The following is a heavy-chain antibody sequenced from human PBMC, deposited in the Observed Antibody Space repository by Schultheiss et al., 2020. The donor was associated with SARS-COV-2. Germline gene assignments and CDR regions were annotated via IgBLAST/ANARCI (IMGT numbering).Heavy chain of an antibody. CDR3: ARDVSEDSGSYPAPGAFDI. D-gene: IGHD1-26*01. J-gene: IGHJ3*02. CDR1: GFTFSSYA. V-gene: IGHV3-30-3*01. Sequence: GGSLRLSCAASGFTFSSYAMHWVRQAPGKGLEWVAVISYDGSNKYYADSVKGRFTISRDNAKNSLYLQMNSLRAEDTAVYYCARDVSEDSGSYPAPGAFDIWGQGTMVTVSS. CDR2: ISYDGSNK.